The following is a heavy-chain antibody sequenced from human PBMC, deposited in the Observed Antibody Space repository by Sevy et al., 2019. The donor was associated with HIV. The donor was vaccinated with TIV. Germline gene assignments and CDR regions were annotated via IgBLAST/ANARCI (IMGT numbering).Heavy chain of an antibody. D-gene: IGHD3-22*01. CDR1: GFTFSSYA. J-gene: IGHJ4*02. CDR3: AKGQTDFYDTSGPVDY. Sequence: GGSLRLSCAASGFTFSSYAMHWVRQAPGKGLEWVAAIPYDGSSKYYADSVKGRLTISRDNSKNTLYLQMNSLRAEDTALYYCAKGQTDFYDTSGPVDYWGQRTLVTVSS. CDR2: IPYDGSSK. V-gene: IGHV3-30*18.